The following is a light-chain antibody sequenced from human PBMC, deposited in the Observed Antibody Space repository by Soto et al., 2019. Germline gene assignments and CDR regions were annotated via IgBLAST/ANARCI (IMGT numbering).Light chain of an antibody. J-gene: IGLJ2*01. Sequence: QSALIQPASVSGSPGQSITISCTGTTSDVGGYNHVSWFQQHPGKVPKLMIYDVNNRPSGVSNRFSGSKSGNTASLTISGRQDADEADYYCISYTNTNTLVFGGGPKLTVL. CDR1: TSDVGGYNH. CDR2: DVN. CDR3: ISYTNTNTLV. V-gene: IGLV2-14*01.